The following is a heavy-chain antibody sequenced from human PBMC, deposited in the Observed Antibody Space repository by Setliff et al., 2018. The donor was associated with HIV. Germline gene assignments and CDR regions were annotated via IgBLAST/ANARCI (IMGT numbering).Heavy chain of an antibody. CDR1: GFTFSTYW. CDR3: ARDLAY. CDR2: IKEDGSEK. V-gene: IGHV3-7*03. Sequence: GGSLRLSCAASGFTFSTYWMAWVRQAPGKGLEWVANIKEDGSEKYYVDSVKGRFTISRDNAQNSLYLQMSSLKVEDTAVYYCARDLAYWGQGTLVTVSS. J-gene: IGHJ4*02.